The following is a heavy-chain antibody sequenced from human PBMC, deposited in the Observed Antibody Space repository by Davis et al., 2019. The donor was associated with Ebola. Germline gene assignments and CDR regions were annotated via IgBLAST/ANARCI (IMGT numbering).Heavy chain of an antibody. V-gene: IGHV1-69*06. CDR1: GGTFSSYA. Sequence: SVKVSCKASGGTFSSYAISWVRQAPGQGLEWMGGIIPIFGTANYAQKFQGRVTITADKSTSTAYMELRSLRSDDTAVYYCARAITMIVVEHWFDPWGQGTLVTVSS. D-gene: IGHD3-22*01. CDR3: ARAITMIVVEHWFDP. J-gene: IGHJ5*02. CDR2: IIPIFGTA.